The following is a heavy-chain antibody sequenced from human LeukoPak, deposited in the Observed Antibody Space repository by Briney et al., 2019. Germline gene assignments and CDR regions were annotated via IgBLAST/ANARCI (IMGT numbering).Heavy chain of an antibody. CDR1: GFTFSSYS. J-gene: IGHJ4*02. CDR2: ISSSSSYI. Sequence: GGSLRLSCAASGFTFSSYSMNWVRQAPGKGLEWVSSISSSSSYIYYADSVKGRFTIFRDNAKNSLYLQMNSLRAEDTAVYYCARDWYYYGSGSYWIDYWGQGTLVTVSS. V-gene: IGHV3-21*01. CDR3: ARDWYYYGSGSYWIDY. D-gene: IGHD3-10*01.